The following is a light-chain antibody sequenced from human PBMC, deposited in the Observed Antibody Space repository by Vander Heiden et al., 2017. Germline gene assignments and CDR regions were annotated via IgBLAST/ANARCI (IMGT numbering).Light chain of an antibody. J-gene: IGKJ2*01. CDR1: PSISNY. Sequence: ELVLPQSPPTLSFSPGERAPLSCGATPSISNYVAWYQQKPGQAPRLLICDASNRATGIPARCSGSGSGTDFTLTISSLEPEDFAVYYWQQSANGSPYTFGQGTKLEIK. CDR2: DAS. V-gene: IGKV3-11*01. CDR3: QQSANGSPYT.